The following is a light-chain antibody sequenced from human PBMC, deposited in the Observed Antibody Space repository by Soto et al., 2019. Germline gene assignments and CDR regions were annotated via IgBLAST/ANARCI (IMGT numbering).Light chain of an antibody. CDR2: DDD. V-gene: IGLV3-21*02. CDR3: HVWDTDTENVV. J-gene: IGLJ2*01. Sequence: SYELTQPPSVSVAPGQTARITCGGNNIGSKSVHWYQQKEGQAPVLVVYDDDDRPSGIPERFSGSTAGNTATLPTRRVDAGDEAAYYCHVWDTDTENVVFGAGTKVTVL. CDR1: NIGSKS.